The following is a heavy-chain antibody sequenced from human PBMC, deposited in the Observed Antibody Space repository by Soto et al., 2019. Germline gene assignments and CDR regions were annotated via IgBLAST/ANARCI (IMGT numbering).Heavy chain of an antibody. CDR1: GFSLSTSGVG. CDR3: ARKVGATTFDY. D-gene: IGHD1-26*01. V-gene: IGHV2-5*02. CDR2: IYWDDDK. J-gene: IGHJ4*02. Sequence: QITLKESGPPLVKPTQTLTLTCTFSGFSLSTSGVGVGWIRQPPGKALEWLALIYWDDDKRYSPSLKSRLTITKDTAKNPVVLTMTNMDPVDTATYYCARKVGATTFDYWGQGTLVTVSS.